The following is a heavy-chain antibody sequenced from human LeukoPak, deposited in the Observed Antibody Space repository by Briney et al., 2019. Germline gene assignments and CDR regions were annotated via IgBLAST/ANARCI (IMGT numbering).Heavy chain of an antibody. D-gene: IGHD3-10*01. V-gene: IGHV3-33*06. J-gene: IGHJ4*02. Sequence: PGGSLRLSCAASGFSFSSYGMHWVRQAPGKGLEWVAVTWYDGSNKYYADSVKGRFTISRDNSKNTLYLQMNILRAEDTAVYYCAKEYYYGSGSYYTKPYFFGYWGQGTLVTVSS. CDR2: TWYDGSNK. CDR3: AKEYYYGSGSYYTKPYFFGY. CDR1: GFSFSSYG.